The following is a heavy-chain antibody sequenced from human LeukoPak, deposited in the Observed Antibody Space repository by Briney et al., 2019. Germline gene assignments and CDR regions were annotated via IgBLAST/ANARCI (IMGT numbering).Heavy chain of an antibody. D-gene: IGHD6-13*01. Sequence: SETLSLTCTVSGGSVSSGGYYWSWIRQPPGKRLEWIGYIYHSGSTNYNPSLKSRLTISLDTSKNQFSLKLSSVTAADTAVYYCARRSSSWYSKIDSWGQGTLVTVSS. CDR1: GGSVSSGGYY. J-gene: IGHJ4*02. V-gene: IGHV4-61*08. CDR3: ARRSSSWYSKIDS. CDR2: IYHSGST.